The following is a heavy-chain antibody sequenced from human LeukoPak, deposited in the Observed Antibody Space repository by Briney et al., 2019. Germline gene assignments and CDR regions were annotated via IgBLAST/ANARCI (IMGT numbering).Heavy chain of an antibody. CDR3: AKDLRDCSSTSCYTNYYYGMDV. CDR2: ISGSGGST. CDR1: GFTFSSYA. D-gene: IGHD2-2*02. J-gene: IGHJ6*02. Sequence: GGSLRLSCAASGFTFSSYAMRWVRQAPGKGLEWVSAISGSGGSTYYADSVKGRFTISRDNSKNTLYLQMNSLRAEDTAVYYCAKDLRDCSSTSCYTNYYYGMDVWGQGTTVTVSS. V-gene: IGHV3-23*01.